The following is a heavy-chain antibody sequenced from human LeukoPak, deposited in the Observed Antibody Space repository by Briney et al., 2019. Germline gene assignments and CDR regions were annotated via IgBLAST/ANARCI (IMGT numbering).Heavy chain of an antibody. V-gene: IGHV3-23*01. D-gene: IGHD5-12*01. Sequence: GGSLRLSCAASGFTFSSYAMSWVRQASGKGLEWVSAISGSGGSTYYADSVKGRFTISRDNSKNTLYLQMNSLRAEDTAVYYCAKARYSGYGAFDYWGQGTLVTVSS. J-gene: IGHJ4*02. CDR3: AKARYSGYGAFDY. CDR1: GFTFSSYA. CDR2: ISGSGGST.